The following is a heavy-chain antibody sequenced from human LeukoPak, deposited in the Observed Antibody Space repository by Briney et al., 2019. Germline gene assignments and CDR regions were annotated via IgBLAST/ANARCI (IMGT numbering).Heavy chain of an antibody. D-gene: IGHD6-19*01. J-gene: IGHJ4*02. CDR3: ARAVAGTPY. CDR1: GFTFSSYS. CDR2: ISSSSSTI. V-gene: IGHV3-48*04. Sequence: GGSLRLSCAASGFTFSSYSMNWVRQAPGKGLEWVSYISSSSSTIYYADSVKGRFTISRDNAKNSLYLQMNSLRAEDTAVYYCARAVAGTPYWGQGTLVTVSS.